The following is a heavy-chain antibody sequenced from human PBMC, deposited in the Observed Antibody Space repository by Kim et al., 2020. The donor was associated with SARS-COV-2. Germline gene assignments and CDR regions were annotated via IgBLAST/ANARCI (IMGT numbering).Heavy chain of an antibody. V-gene: IGHV4-59*01. Sequence: SETLSLTCTVSGVSISNYFWNWIRQPPGKGLEWIGYVYYSGSTNYNPSLKSRVTISIDTSKNQLSLELTSVTAADTAVYYCVRGKLLKDYWGQGTLVTVSS. CDR2: VYYSGST. CDR3: VRGKLLKDY. CDR1: GVSISNYF. D-gene: IGHD1-7*01. J-gene: IGHJ4*02.